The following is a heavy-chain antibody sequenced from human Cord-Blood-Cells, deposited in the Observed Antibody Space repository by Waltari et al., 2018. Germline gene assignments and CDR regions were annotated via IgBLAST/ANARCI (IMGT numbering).Heavy chain of an antibody. CDR3: ATVSYSSSWYAFDI. V-gene: IGHV1-24*01. Sequence: QVQLVQSRAEVKKPGASVKVSCKVSGYTLTELSMHWVRQAPGKGLEWMGGFEPKDGETIHPQKFQGRVTMTEDTSTDTAYMELSILRSEDTAVYYCATVSYSSSWYAFDIWGQGTMVTVSS. D-gene: IGHD6-13*01. CDR2: FEPKDGET. CDR1: GYTLTELS. J-gene: IGHJ3*02.